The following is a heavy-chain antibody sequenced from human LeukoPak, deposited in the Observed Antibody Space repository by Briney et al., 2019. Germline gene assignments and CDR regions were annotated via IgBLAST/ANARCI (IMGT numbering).Heavy chain of an antibody. Sequence: GGSLRLSCAASGFTFDDYAMHWVRQAAGKGLEWVSGINWNSDSLVYADSVKGRFTISRDNAKNSLFLQMNSLRAEDTALYYCAKALLRLDAFDIWGQGTMVTVSS. D-gene: IGHD1-26*01. CDR2: INWNSDSL. CDR3: AKALLRLDAFDI. J-gene: IGHJ3*02. V-gene: IGHV3-9*01. CDR1: GFTFDDYA.